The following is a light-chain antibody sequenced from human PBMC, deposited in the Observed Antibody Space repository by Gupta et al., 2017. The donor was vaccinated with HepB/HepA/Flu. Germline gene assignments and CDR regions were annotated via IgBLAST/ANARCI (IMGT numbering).Light chain of an antibody. J-gene: IGLJ3*02. CDR2: STN. CDR3: VLYMGRGISV. V-gene: IGLV8-61*01. CDR1: SGSVSTSDY. Sequence: QTVVTQEPSFSVSPGGTVTLTFGLTSGSVSTSDYPSWYQQTPGQAPRTLIYSTNTRSSGVPDRFSGSILGNKAALTITGAQADDEFDYYCVLYMGRGISVFGGGTKLTVL.